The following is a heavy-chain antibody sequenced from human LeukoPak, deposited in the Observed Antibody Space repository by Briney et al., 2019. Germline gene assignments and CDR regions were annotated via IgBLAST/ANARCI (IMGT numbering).Heavy chain of an antibody. CDR1: GGSFSGYY. V-gene: IGHV4-34*01. Sequence: SETLSLTCAVYGGSFSGYYWSWIRQPPGKGLEWIGEINHSTSTTNYNPSLKSRVTISVDTSKNQFSLRLTSVTAADTAVYYCARVNYGDYFAGNPLDYWGQGTLVTVSS. CDR2: INHSTSTT. J-gene: IGHJ4*02. D-gene: IGHD4-17*01. CDR3: ARVNYGDYFAGNPLDY.